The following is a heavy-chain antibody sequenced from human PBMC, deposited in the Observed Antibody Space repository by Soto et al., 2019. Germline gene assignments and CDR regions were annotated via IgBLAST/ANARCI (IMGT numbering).Heavy chain of an antibody. V-gene: IGHV1-46*04. CDR3: ARDLAADDD. D-gene: IGHD6-13*01. CDR1: GYIFINYY. J-gene: IGHJ4*02. Sequence: ASVKVSCKTSGYIFINYYIHWVRQAPGQGLEWVALFNPMSGSTNYAQKLQGRVTVTSDTSTSTVYMELSSLISEDTAVYYCARDLAADDDWGQGTLVTVAS. CDR2: FNPMSGST.